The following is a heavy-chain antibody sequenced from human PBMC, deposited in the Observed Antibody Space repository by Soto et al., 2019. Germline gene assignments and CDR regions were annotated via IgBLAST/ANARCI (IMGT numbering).Heavy chain of an antibody. Sequence: EVQLVVSGGGLVKPGGSLRLSCAASGFTFSSYSMNWVRQAPGKGLEWASSISSSSSYIYYADSVKGRFTISRDNAKNSLYLQMNSLRAEDTAVYYCARDLEPAAYSSGWWWRWFDPWGQGTLVTVSS. V-gene: IGHV3-21*01. J-gene: IGHJ5*02. CDR3: ARDLEPAAYSSGWWWRWFDP. D-gene: IGHD6-19*01. CDR2: ISSSSSYI. CDR1: GFTFSSYS.